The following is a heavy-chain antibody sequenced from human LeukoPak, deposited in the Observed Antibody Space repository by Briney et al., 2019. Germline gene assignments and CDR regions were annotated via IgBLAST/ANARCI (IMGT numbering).Heavy chain of an antibody. CDR1: GFTFSSYW. D-gene: IGHD3-10*01. CDR2: IKQDGSEK. V-gene: IGHV3-7*03. CDR3: ARDRDYGFVRYFDY. J-gene: IGHJ4*02. Sequence: GGSLRLSCAASGFTFSSYWMSRVRQAPGKGLEWVANIKQDGSEKYYVDSVKGRFTISRDNAKNSLYLQMNSLRAEDTAVYYCARDRDYGFVRYFDYWGQGTLVTVSS.